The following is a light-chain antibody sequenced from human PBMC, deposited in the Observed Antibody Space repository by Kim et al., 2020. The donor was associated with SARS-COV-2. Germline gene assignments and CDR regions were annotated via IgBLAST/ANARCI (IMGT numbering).Light chain of an antibody. V-gene: IGLV1-51*01. CDR1: NSNIGKNY. CDR3: ATWVNSLNGLV. Sequence: QSVLTQPPSVSAAPGQKVTISCSGSNSNIGKNYVSWYQQLPGTAPKLLIYDNDKRHSGIPDRFSGSKSGTSATLDITGLQTGDEADYYCATWVNSLNGLVFGGGTQLTVL. CDR2: DND. J-gene: IGLJ2*01.